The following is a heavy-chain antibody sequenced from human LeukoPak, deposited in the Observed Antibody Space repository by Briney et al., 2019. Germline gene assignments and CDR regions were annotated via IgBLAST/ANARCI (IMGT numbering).Heavy chain of an antibody. V-gene: IGHV4-59*01. CDR2: IYYSGST. CDR3: ARSQQYYYDSSGYLFDY. D-gene: IGHD3-22*01. Sequence: SETLSLTCTVSGGSISSYYWSWIRQPPGKGLEWIGYIYYSGSTKYNPSLKSRVTISVDTSKKQFSLKLKSVTAADTAVYYCARSQQYYYDSSGYLFDYWGQGTLVTASS. J-gene: IGHJ4*02. CDR1: GGSISSYY.